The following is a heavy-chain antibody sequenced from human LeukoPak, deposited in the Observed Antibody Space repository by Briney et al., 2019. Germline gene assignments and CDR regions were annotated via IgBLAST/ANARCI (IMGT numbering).Heavy chain of an antibody. CDR1: GGSISSYY. CDR3: ARDRIQQNYYYYGMVV. J-gene: IGHJ6*02. Sequence: PSETLSLTCTVSGGSISSYYWSWIRQPPGKGLEWIGYIYYSGSTNYNPSLKSRVTISVDTSKNQFSLKLSSVTAADTAVYYCARDRIQQNYYYYGMVVWGQGTTVTVSS. D-gene: IGHD5-18*01. V-gene: IGHV4-59*01. CDR2: IYYSGST.